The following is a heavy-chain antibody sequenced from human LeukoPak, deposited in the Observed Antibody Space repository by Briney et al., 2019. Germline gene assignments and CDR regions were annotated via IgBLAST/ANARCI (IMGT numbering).Heavy chain of an antibody. CDR1: GFTFSSYG. D-gene: IGHD2-21*02. CDR2: IWYDGTNK. Sequence: GGSPRLSCAASGFTFSSYGMHWVRQAPGKGLEWVAVIWYDGTNKYYADSVKGRFTISRDNSKNTLYLQMNSLRAEDTAVYYCARIGGDRHPIEYWGQGTLVTVSS. CDR3: ARIGGDRHPIEY. V-gene: IGHV3-33*01. J-gene: IGHJ4*02.